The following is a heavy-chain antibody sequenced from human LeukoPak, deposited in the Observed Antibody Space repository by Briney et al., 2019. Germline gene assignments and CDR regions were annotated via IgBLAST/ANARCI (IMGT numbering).Heavy chain of an antibody. V-gene: IGHV3-23*01. CDR2: ISGSGGST. J-gene: IGHJ4*02. Sequence: PGGSLRLSCAASGFTLSSYAMSWVRQAPGKGLEWVSAISGSGGSTYYADSVKGRFTISRDNSKNTLYLQMNSLRAEATFVSYCASTYYDILTGYYGPLDYWGQGTLVTVSS. CDR1: GFTLSSYA. D-gene: IGHD3-9*01. CDR3: ASTYYDILTGYYGPLDY.